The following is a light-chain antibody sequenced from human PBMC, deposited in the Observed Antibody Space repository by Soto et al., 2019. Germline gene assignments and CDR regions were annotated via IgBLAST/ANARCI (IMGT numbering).Light chain of an antibody. Sequence: IQMTQSPCSLSASVGGSVTITCRASQGISSALAWYQQTPGRAPKLLIYDASTLESGVPSRFSGSRSGTEFTLTISSLQPDDSATYYCQQYNSHDDIAFGRGTKVDIK. CDR1: QGISSA. CDR3: QQYNSHDDIA. CDR2: DAS. J-gene: IGKJ4*01. V-gene: IGKV1-13*02.